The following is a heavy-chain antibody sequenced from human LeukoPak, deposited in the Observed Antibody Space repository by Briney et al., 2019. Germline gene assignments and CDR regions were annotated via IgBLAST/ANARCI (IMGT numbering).Heavy chain of an antibody. D-gene: IGHD4-17*01. CDR2: ISAYNGNT. V-gene: IGHV1-18*01. CDR1: GYTFTSYG. Sequence: ASVKVSCKASGYTFTSYGISRVRQAPGQGLEWMGWISAYNGNTNYAQKLQGRVTMTTDTSTSTAYMELRSLRSDDTAVYYCARVEDDYGDSSYDYWGQGTLVTVSS. J-gene: IGHJ4*02. CDR3: ARVEDDYGDSSYDY.